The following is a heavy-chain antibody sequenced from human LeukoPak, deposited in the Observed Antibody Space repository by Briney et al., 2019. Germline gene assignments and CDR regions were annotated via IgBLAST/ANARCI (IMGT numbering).Heavy chain of an antibody. Sequence: PSGTLSLTCRVSGGSISGSDYYWGWIRQPPGKGLEWIGTIHYSGSTYYNPSLKSRFAISVDTSKNHFSLKLSSVTAADTAVYYCAREGVHSTSWYHRGDWFDPWGRESWSPSPQ. CDR2: IHYSGST. J-gene: IGHJ5*02. CDR3: AREGVHSTSWYHRGDWFDP. V-gene: IGHV4-39*02. CDR1: GGSISGSDYY. D-gene: IGHD6-13*01.